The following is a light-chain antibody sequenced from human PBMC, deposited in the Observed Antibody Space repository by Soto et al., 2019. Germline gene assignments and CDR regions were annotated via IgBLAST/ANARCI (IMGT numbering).Light chain of an antibody. CDR2: KAS. J-gene: IGKJ2*01. V-gene: IGKV1-5*03. CDR1: QSISPW. CDR3: QQYYNYFRT. Sequence: DIQMTQSPSTLSASVGDRVTITCRASQSISPWLAWYQQKPGKAPKVLIYKASILESGVPSRFSGSGSGAEFTLTISGLQPDDFATYYCQQYYNYFRTFGQGTKLEIK.